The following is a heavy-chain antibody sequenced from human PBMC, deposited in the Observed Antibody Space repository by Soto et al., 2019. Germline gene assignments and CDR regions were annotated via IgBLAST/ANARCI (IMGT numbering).Heavy chain of an antibody. J-gene: IGHJ4*02. CDR1: GYSFTRYL. CDR2: IYPGDSDT. Sequence: GESLKLSCKGSGYSFTRYLIGWVRQMPGKGLEWMGIIYPGDSDTRYSPSFQGQVTISADKSISTAYLQWSSLKASDTAMYYCARGPPEGGSCYLFDYWGQGTLVTVSS. CDR3: ARGPPEGGSCYLFDY. V-gene: IGHV5-51*01. D-gene: IGHD2-15*01.